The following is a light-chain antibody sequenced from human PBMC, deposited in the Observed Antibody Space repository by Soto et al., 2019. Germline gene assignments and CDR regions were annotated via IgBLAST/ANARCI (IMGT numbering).Light chain of an antibody. CDR1: QGIRND. V-gene: IGKV1-33*01. CDR2: EAS. CDR3: QQYDDLPLT. Sequence: IQMTQSPSSLSASVGDRVTITCRASQGIRNDLNWYQQKPGKAPKLLMYEASNLETGVPSRFSGSGSGTDFTFTISSLQPEDIAIYYCQQYDDLPLTFGGGTKVDIK. J-gene: IGKJ4*01.